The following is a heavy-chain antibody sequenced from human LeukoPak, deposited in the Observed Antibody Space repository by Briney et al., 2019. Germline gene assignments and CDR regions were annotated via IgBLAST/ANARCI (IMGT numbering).Heavy chain of an antibody. D-gene: IGHD2-21*01. CDR1: GGTFSSYA. CDR3: ARDLDRYCGGDCYTFQH. J-gene: IGHJ1*01. CDR2: IIPILGIA. V-gene: IGHV1-69*04. Sequence: ASVKVSCKASGGTFSSYAISWVRQAPGQGLEWMGRIIPILGIANYAQKFQGRVTITADKSTSTAYMELSSLRSEDTAVYYCARDLDRYCGGDCYTFQHWGQGTLVTVSS.